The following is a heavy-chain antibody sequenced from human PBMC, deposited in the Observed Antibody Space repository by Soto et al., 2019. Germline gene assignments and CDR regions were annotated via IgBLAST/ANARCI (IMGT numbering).Heavy chain of an antibody. CDR1: GGTFSSYA. Sequence: SVKVSCKASGGTFSSYAISWVRQAPGQGLEWMGGILPIFGTANYAQKFQGRVTITADKSTSTAYMELSSLRSEDTAVYYCARGGYSYGPGGMDVWGQGTTVTVSS. CDR2: ILPIFGTA. J-gene: IGHJ6*02. CDR3: ARGGYSYGPGGMDV. V-gene: IGHV1-69*06. D-gene: IGHD5-18*01.